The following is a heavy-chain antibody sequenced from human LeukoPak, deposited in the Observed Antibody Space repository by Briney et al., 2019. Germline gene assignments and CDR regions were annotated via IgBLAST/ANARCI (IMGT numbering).Heavy chain of an antibody. D-gene: IGHD3-16*02. V-gene: IGHV3-30*02. J-gene: IGHJ3*02. CDR2: IRYDGSNK. CDR1: GITLSSFG. Sequence: GGSLRLSCAASGITLSSFGMHWVRQAPGKGLEWVAFIRYDGSNKYYADSVKGRFTISRDNSKNTLYLQMNSLRAEDTAVYYCARSSDIMITFGGVIVHDAFDIWGQGTMVTVSS. CDR3: ARSSDIMITFGGVIVHDAFDI.